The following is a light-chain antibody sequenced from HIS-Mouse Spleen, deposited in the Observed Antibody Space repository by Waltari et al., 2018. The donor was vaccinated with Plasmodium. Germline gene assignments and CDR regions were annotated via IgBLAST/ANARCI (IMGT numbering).Light chain of an antibody. CDR2: DVS. CDR3: CSYAGSYTYV. J-gene: IGLJ1*01. Sequence: QSALTQPRSVSGSPGQSVTISCTGTSSDVGGYNYVPWYQQHQGKAPKLMIYDVSKRPSGVPDRFSGSKSGNTASLTISGLQAEDEADYYCCSYAGSYTYVFGTGTKVTVL. CDR1: SSDVGGYNY. V-gene: IGLV2-11*01.